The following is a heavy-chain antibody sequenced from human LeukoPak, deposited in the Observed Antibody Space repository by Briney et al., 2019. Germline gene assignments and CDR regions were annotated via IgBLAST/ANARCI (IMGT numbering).Heavy chain of an antibody. CDR1: SASISSDY. CDR2: IYYSGRT. Sequence: SETLSLTCTVSSASISSDYWSWIRQPPGKGLEWIGSIYYSGRTNYNPSLKSRVTISLDTSRNQFSLKLSSVTAADTAAYYCARAGRSWSTGYFFDYWGQGTLVTVSS. J-gene: IGHJ4*02. D-gene: IGHD6-13*01. CDR3: ARAGRSWSTGYFFDY. V-gene: IGHV4-59*01.